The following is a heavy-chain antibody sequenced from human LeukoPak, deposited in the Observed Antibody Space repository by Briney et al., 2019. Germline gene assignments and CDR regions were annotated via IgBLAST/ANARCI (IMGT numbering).Heavy chain of an antibody. V-gene: IGHV3-33*01. Sequence: GRSLRLSCAASGFTFSSYGMHWVRQAPGKGLEWVAVIWYDEYYADSVKGRFTISRDNSKNTLYLQMNSLRAEDTAVYYCARVLLPLYGMDVWGQGTTVTVSS. CDR1: GFTFSSYG. D-gene: IGHD3-22*01. CDR3: ARVLLPLYGMDV. J-gene: IGHJ6*02. CDR2: IWYDE.